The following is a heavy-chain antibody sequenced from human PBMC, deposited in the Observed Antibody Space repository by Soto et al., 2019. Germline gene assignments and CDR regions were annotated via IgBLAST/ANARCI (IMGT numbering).Heavy chain of an antibody. CDR3: ARVLGPYVNAFDI. V-gene: IGHV3-33*01. CDR1: GFTFSSYG. CDR2: IWYDGSNK. Sequence: SLRLSCAASGFTFSSYGMHWVRQAPGKGLEWVAVIWYDGSNKYYADSVKGRFTISRDNSKNTLYLQMNSLRAEDTAVYYCARVLGPYVNAFDIWGQGTMVTVSS. D-gene: IGHD3-16*01. J-gene: IGHJ3*02.